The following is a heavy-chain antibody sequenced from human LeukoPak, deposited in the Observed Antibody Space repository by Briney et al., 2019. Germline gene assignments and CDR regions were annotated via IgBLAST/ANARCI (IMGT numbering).Heavy chain of an antibody. CDR2: ISSSSSTI. V-gene: IGHV3-48*01. J-gene: IGHJ4*02. D-gene: IGHD2-21*02. CDR3: AKDRLLNCRGDCYIFDY. CDR1: GFTFSSYS. Sequence: GGSLRLSCAAPGFTFSSYSMNWVRQAPGKGLEWVSYISSSSSTIYYADSVKGRFTISRDNAKNSLYLQVNGLRTEDTAVYYCAKDRLLNCRGDCYIFDYWGQGTVVTVSS.